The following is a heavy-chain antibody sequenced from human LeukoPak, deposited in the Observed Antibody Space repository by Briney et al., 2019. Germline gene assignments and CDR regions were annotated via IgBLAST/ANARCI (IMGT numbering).Heavy chain of an antibody. CDR2: FDPEDGKT. D-gene: IGHD1-26*01. CDR3: ATKIKKWELLGLNY. CDR1: GYTFSDFY. V-gene: IGHV1-24*01. J-gene: IGHJ4*02. Sequence: ASLKVSCKASGYTFSDFYIQWVRQAPGQGLEWMGGFDPEDGKTIYAQKFQGRVTMTEDASTDTAYMELSSLRSEDTALYYCATKIKKWELLGLNYWGQGTLVTVSS.